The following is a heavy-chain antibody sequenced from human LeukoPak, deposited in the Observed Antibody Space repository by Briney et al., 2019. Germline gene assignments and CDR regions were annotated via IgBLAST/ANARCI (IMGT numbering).Heavy chain of an antibody. Sequence: GGSRRLSCVASGFTFGPYWMHWVRQVPGKGLVWVSRINNDGSDTIYADSVKGRFTVSRDNSKDTLFLQMNSLRAEDTAVYYCARGGGDHAFDIWGQGTMVTVSS. CDR2: INNDGSDT. CDR1: GFTFGPYW. CDR3: ARGGGDHAFDI. D-gene: IGHD3-16*01. J-gene: IGHJ3*02. V-gene: IGHV3-74*01.